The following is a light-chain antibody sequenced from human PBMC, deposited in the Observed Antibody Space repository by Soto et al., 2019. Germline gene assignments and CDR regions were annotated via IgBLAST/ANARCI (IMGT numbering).Light chain of an antibody. CDR1: QSVTSL. CDR3: QQRATGSLT. J-gene: IGKJ4*01. V-gene: IGKV3-11*01. Sequence: EIVLTQSPATLSLSPGERATLSCRASQSVTSLLGWYHQKPGQAPRLLIYDASYRATGIPARFSGRGSGTGFTLTISRLEPDDFGVYYCQQRATGSLTFGGGTKVEIK. CDR2: DAS.